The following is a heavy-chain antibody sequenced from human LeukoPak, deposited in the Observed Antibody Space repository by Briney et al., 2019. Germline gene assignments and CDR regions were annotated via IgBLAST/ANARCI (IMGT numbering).Heavy chain of an antibody. CDR1: GGTFSSHA. Sequence: ASVKVSCRASGGTFSSHAISWVRQAPGQGLEWVGGIIPIFGTTNYAQKFQGRVTITTDESTSTGYMELRSLRSDDTAVYYCARGDSGYDYGFDNWGQGTLVTVSS. CDR2: IIPIFGTT. J-gene: IGHJ4*02. CDR3: ARGDSGYDYGFDN. D-gene: IGHD5-12*01. V-gene: IGHV1-69*05.